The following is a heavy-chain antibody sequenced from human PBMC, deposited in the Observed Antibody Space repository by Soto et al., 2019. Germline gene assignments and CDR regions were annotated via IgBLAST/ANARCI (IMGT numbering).Heavy chain of an antibody. J-gene: IGHJ5*02. V-gene: IGHV1-69*04. D-gene: IGHD3-10*01. CDR3: ARDKTGSYYLVSENWFDP. CDR1: GGTLSSYT. Sequence: SVKVSCKASGGTLSSYTISWVRQAPGQGLEWMGRIIPILGIANYAQKFQGRVTITADKSTSTAYMELSSLRSEDTAVYYCARDKTGSYYLVSENWFDPWGQGTLVTVSS. CDR2: IIPILGIA.